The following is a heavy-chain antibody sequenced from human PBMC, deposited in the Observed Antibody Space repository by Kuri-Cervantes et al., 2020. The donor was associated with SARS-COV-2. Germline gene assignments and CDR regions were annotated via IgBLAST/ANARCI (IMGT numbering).Heavy chain of an antibody. J-gene: IGHJ4*02. CDR2: ISDDGQNQ. CDR1: GFTFSTYA. V-gene: IGHV3-30*04. D-gene: IGHD3-3*01. Sequence: GGSLRLSCAASGFTFSTYAMHWVRQAPGKGLEWVAIISDDGQNQDFAGSVKGRFTISRDNSKNTLCLNMSSLRAEDTAVYYCARVEGISLDYWGQGTLVTVSS. CDR3: ARVEGISLDY.